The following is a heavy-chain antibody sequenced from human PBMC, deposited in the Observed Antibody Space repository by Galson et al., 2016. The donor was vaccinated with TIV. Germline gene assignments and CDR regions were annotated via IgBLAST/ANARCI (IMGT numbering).Heavy chain of an antibody. CDR1: GFNFANYA. V-gene: IGHV3-23*01. Sequence: LRLSCAASGFNFANYAMNWVRQAPGKGLEWVSGVSGSGGRTYYAGSVKGRFTISRDNSERTLYLQMNSLRVEATAIYFCAKELFSAVAVEGFFQQWGQGTLVSVSP. CDR3: AKELFSAVAVEGFFQQ. D-gene: IGHD6-19*01. CDR2: VSGSGGRT. J-gene: IGHJ1*01.